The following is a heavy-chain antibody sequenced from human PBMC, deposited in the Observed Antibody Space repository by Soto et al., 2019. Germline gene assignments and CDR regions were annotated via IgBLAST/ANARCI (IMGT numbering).Heavy chain of an antibody. Sequence: PGGSLRLSCAASGFTFSSYDMHWVRQATGKGLEWVSAIGTAGDTYYPGSVKGRFTISRENAKNSLYLQMNSLRAEDTAVYYCANGYCSSTGCPMDVWGQGTTVTVSS. CDR3: ANGYCSSTGCPMDV. D-gene: IGHD2-2*03. CDR2: IGTAGDT. V-gene: IGHV3-13*01. CDR1: GFTFSSYD. J-gene: IGHJ6*02.